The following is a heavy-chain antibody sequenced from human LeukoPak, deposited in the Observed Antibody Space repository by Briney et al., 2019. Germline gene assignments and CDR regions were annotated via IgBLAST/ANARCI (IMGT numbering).Heavy chain of an antibody. V-gene: IGHV3-9*01. D-gene: IGHD6-19*01. Sequence: GGSLRLSCAASGFTFSNAWMNWVRQAPGKGLEWVSGISWNSGSIDYADSVKGRFTISRDNAKNSLYLQMNSLRVEDTAFYYCAKDNRRHYTSGPNPDSLHWGQGAPVTVSS. CDR3: AKDNRRHYTSGPNPDSLH. CDR1: GFTFSNAW. CDR2: ISWNSGSI. J-gene: IGHJ4*02.